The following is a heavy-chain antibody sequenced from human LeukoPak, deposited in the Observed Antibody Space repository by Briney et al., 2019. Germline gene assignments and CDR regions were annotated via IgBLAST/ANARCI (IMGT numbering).Heavy chain of an antibody. Sequence: PGGSLTLSCAAPGYTFSDYSVNWVRQVPGKGLEWVSSSSSSGTYIYYADSVKGRFTISRDNAKNSLFLQMNRLRAEDTAVYYCVSGNDPDYVWGTYRLDAFDIWGEGTMVIVSS. V-gene: IGHV3-21*01. CDR3: VSGNDPDYVWGTYRLDAFDI. CDR1: GYTFSDYS. J-gene: IGHJ3*02. CDR2: SSSSGTYI. D-gene: IGHD3-16*02.